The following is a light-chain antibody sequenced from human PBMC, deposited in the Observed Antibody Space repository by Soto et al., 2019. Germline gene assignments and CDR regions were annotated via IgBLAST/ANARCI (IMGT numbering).Light chain of an antibody. Sequence: EMVLTQSPATLSLSPGERATLSCRASQSVSSYLAWYQQKPGQAPRLLTYDASNRATGIPARFSGSGSGTDFTLTISSLEPEDFAVYYCQQRSNWPSITFGQGTRLEIK. CDR1: QSVSSY. CDR3: QQRSNWPSIT. CDR2: DAS. J-gene: IGKJ5*01. V-gene: IGKV3-11*01.